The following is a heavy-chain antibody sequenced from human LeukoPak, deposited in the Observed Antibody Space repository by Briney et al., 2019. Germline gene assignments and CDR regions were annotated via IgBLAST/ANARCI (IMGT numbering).Heavy chain of an antibody. V-gene: IGHV4-39*01. J-gene: IGHJ1*01. D-gene: IGHD3-10*01. CDR2: MYYSGST. CDR3: ANYYCARTYYKDFQH. Sequence: KPSETLSLTCTVSGGSISSSSYYWDWLRQPPGKGLEWIATMYYSGSTYYNPSLRCRVTISVATSKNQFSLKLSSVTAADTAVYCCANYYCARTYYKDFQHWGQGTPVTVSS. CDR1: GGSISSSSYY.